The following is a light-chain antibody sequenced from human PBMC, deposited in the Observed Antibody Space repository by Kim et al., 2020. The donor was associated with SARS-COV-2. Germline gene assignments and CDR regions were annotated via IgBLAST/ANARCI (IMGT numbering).Light chain of an antibody. J-gene: IGKJ3*01. CDR2: WAS. CDR3: QQYYTVPLT. V-gene: IGKV4-1*01. Sequence: DIVMTQSPDSLAVSLGERATINCKSSQSVLSRSDNKNFLAWYQQRPGQPPKLLIYWASARESGVPDRFSGRGSGTDFTLTINSLQAEDVAVYYCQQYYTVPLTFGPVTKVDI. CDR1: QSVLSRSDNKNF.